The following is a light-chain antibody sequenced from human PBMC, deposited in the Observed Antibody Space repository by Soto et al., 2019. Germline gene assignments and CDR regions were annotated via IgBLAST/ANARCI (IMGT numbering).Light chain of an antibody. Sequence: EIVVTQSPGTLSLSPGERATLSCRASLSVSSNNLAWYQLRPGLAPRVVIYGASTRATGIPEMFSGSGAGTDFTLTISSLEPEDCALYYCQQYGRSPFTFGPGTKVDIK. CDR2: GAS. CDR1: LSVSSNN. J-gene: IGKJ3*01. CDR3: QQYGRSPFT. V-gene: IGKV3-20*01.